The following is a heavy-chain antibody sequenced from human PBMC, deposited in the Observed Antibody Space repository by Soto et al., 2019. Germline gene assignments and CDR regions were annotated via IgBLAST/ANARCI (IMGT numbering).Heavy chain of an antibody. V-gene: IGHV1-18*01. CDR2: ISAYNGNT. CDR3: ARVGVLRFLEWLLTHDY. J-gene: IGHJ4*02. CDR1: GYTFTSYG. Sequence: ASVKGSCKASGYTFTSYGISWVRQAPGQGLEWMGWISAYNGNTNYAQKLQGRVTMTTDTSTSTAYMELRSLRSDDTAVYYCARVGVLRFLEWLLTHDYWGQGTLVT. D-gene: IGHD3-3*01.